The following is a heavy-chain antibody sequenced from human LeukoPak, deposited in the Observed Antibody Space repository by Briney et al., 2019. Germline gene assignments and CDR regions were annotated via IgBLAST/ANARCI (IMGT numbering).Heavy chain of an antibody. CDR2: ISTYDDNI. V-gene: IGHV1-18*01. J-gene: IGHJ3*02. CDR3: ARGYDSSGYYYDVYAFDI. CDR1: GYTFTTYG. D-gene: IGHD3-22*01. Sequence: ASVKVSCKASGYTFTTYGLSWVRQAPGQGLEWLGWISTYDDNIKYAQSLQGRLTLTIDTSTSTAYMELRSLTSDDTAVYYCARGYDSSGYYYDVYAFDIWGQGTMVTVSS.